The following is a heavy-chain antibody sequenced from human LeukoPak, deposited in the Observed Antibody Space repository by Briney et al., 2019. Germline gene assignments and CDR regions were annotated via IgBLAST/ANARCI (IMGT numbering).Heavy chain of an antibody. CDR3: ARKHCSGGSCHFDY. J-gene: IGHJ4*02. V-gene: IGHV1-69*13. Sequence: ASVKVSCKASGGTFSSNTISWVRQAPGQGLECMGGIIPIFGTANYAQKLQGRFTITADESTSTAYMELSSLRSEDTAVYYCARKHCSGGSCHFDYWGQGTLVTVSS. CDR1: GGTFSSNT. D-gene: IGHD2-15*01. CDR2: IIPIFGTA.